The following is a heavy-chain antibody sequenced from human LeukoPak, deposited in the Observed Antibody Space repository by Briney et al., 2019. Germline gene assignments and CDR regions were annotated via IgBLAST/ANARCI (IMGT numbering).Heavy chain of an antibody. CDR3: ARARDYGAMFYFDY. V-gene: IGHV6-1*01. J-gene: IGHJ4*02. D-gene: IGHD4-17*01. CDR2: TYYRSRWYN. Sequence: SQTLSLTCDVSGDSVSSNRVAWNWIRQSPSGGLEWLGRTYYRSRWYNDYAISVKSRLIINPDTSKNQFSLQLNSVAPEDAAVYYCARARDYGAMFYFDYWGQGTMVTVSS. CDR1: GDSVSSNRVA.